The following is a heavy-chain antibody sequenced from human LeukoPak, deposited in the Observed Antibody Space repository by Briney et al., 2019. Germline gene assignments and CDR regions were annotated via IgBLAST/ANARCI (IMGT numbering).Heavy chain of an antibody. Sequence: SETLSLTCSVSGASISSYYWSWIRQPAGKGLEWIGHIYTGGSTNYNPSLKRRVTMSEDTAKNHVSLKLSSVTAADTAVYYCAVNSTKHAFDIWGQGTMVTVSS. J-gene: IGHJ3*02. CDR1: GASISSYY. CDR3: AVNSTKHAFDI. CDR2: IYTGGST. D-gene: IGHD5/OR15-5a*01. V-gene: IGHV4-4*07.